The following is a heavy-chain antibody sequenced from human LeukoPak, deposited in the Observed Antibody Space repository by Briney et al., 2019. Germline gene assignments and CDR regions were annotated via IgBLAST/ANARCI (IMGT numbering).Heavy chain of an antibody. CDR2: IIPIFGTA. J-gene: IGHJ4*02. Sequence: GASVKVSCKASGGTFSSYAISWVRQAPGQGLEWMGGIIPIFGTANYAQKFQGRVTITADESTSTVYMELSSLRSEDTAVYYCARKSRRITMIVVGTQGGGRAGHFDYWGQGTLVTVSS. D-gene: IGHD3-22*01. CDR3: ARKSRRITMIVVGTQGGGRAGHFDY. V-gene: IGHV1-69*13. CDR1: GGTFSSYA.